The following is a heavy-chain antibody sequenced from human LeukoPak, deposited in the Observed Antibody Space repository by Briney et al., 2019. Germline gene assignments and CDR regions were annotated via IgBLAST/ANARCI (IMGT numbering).Heavy chain of an antibody. J-gene: IGHJ4*02. CDR3: AKSSLVTPYDY. D-gene: IGHD2-15*01. V-gene: IGHV3-23*01. CDR2: ISGSGGST. CDR1: GFTFSSYA. Sequence: GGSLRLSCAASGFTFSSYAMSWVRQAPGKGLEWVSSISGSGGSTYYADYVKGRFTISRDNSKNTLDLQMNSLRAEDTAVYYCAKSSLVTPYDYWGQGTLVSVSS.